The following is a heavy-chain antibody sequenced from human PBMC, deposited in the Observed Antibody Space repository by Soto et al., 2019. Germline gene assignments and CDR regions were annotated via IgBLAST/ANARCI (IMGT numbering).Heavy chain of an antibody. V-gene: IGHV4-59*11. D-gene: IGHD3-16*01. CDR1: GVSMSSHY. CDR2: ISYSGST. Sequence: LSLTFTVSGVSMSSHYWTWLRQPPGKGLEWIGYISYSGSTYYNPSLKSRVTISADTSRNQFSLKLSSVIAADTATYYCARADPDASVGYWGQGTLVTVSS. CDR3: ARADPDASVGY. J-gene: IGHJ4*02.